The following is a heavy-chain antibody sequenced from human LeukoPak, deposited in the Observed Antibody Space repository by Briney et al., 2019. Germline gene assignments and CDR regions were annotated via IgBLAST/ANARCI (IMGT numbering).Heavy chain of an antibody. V-gene: IGHV3-66*01. J-gene: IGHJ6*02. CDR1: GFTVSSNY. Sequence: PGGSLRLSCAASGFTVSSNYMNWVRQAPGRGLEWVSVIYGGGSTYYVDSVKGRFTISRDTSKNTLYLLMNSLRAEDTAVYFCARSKPPAVKDYYGLDVWGQGTTVTVSS. CDR3: ARSKPPAVKDYYGLDV. D-gene: IGHD6-13*01. CDR2: IYGGGST.